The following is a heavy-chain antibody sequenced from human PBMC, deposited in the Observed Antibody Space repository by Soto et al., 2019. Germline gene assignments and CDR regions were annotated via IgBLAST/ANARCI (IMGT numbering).Heavy chain of an antibody. CDR2: ISWKSDSI. Sequence: EVSLVESGGGLVHPGRSLRLSCAVSGFTFEDYTMHWVRQVPGKGLEWVSRISWKSDSIGYVDSVQGRFYISRDNAKNALYLQMNKLRSEDTALYYGARGRGDEDYFDFWGPGTLVTVSS. D-gene: IGHD3-10*01. J-gene: IGHJ4*02. CDR3: ARGRGDEDYFDF. V-gene: IGHV3-9*01. CDR1: GFTFEDYT.